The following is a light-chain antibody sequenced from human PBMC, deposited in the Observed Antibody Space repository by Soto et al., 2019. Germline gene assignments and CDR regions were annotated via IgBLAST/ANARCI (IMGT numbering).Light chain of an antibody. J-gene: IGKJ1*01. Sequence: DIQMTQSPSSLSASVGDRVTITCRASQSISIYLNWYQQRPGKAPNLLIYAASSLQSGVPSRFRGSGSGTDFTLTISSLQPEDFATYFCQQSFITPRTFGQGTKVDIK. V-gene: IGKV1-39*01. CDR3: QQSFITPRT. CDR1: QSISIY. CDR2: AAS.